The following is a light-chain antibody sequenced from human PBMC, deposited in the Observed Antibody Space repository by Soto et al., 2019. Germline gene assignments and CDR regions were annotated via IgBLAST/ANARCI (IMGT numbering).Light chain of an antibody. J-gene: IGLJ1*01. CDR3: CSYAGSPRYV. V-gene: IGLV2-11*01. Sequence: QSALTQPRSVSGSPGQSVTISCTGTSSDVGRYNYVSWYQQHPGKAPKVMIYDVSERPSGVPDRFSGSKSGNTASLTISGLQAEAEADYYCCSYAGSPRYVFGTGTKLTVL. CDR1: SSDVGRYNY. CDR2: DVS.